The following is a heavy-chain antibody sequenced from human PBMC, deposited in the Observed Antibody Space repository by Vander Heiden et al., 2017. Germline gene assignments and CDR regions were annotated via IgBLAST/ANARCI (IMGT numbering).Heavy chain of an antibody. CDR3: AKVLPGEYCSSTLCGMDV. CDR1: GFPSSSYG. J-gene: IGHJ6*02. D-gene: IGHD2-2*01. Sequence: QVQLVESGGGVVQPGRALRLSCAASGFPSSSYGMHWVRQAPGKGLEWVAVISYDGSNKYYADSVKGRFTISRDNSKNTLYLQMNSLRAEDTAVYYCAKVLPGEYCSSTLCGMDVWGQGTTVTVSS. CDR2: ISYDGSNK. V-gene: IGHV3-30*18.